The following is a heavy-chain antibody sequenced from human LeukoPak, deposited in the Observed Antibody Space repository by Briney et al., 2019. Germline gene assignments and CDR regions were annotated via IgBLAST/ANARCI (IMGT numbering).Heavy chain of an antibody. D-gene: IGHD3-3*01. J-gene: IGHJ4*02. CDR3: ARIPYYDKCPDY. Sequence: ASVKVSCKASGYSFNTYALNWVRLAPGQGFEWMGWISTYNGNTKYAEKVQGRVTMTIDTSTSTAYMELRSLRSDDTAVYYCARIPYYDKCPDYWGQGTLVTVSS. CDR1: GYSFNTYA. V-gene: IGHV1-18*01. CDR2: ISTYNGNT.